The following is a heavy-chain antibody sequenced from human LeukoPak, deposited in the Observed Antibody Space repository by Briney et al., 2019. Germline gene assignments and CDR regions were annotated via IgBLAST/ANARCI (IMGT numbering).Heavy chain of an antibody. J-gene: IGHJ3*02. CDR2: IKNKTDGGTT. Sequence: GGSLRLSCAASGFTFSNAWMSWVRQAPGKGLEWVGRIKNKTDGGTTDYAAPVKGRFTISRDDSKNTLYLQMNSLKTEDTAVYYCTTASVWWLPSRGAFDIWGRGTMVTVSS. CDR3: TTASVWWLPSRGAFDI. D-gene: IGHD5-12*01. CDR1: GFTFSNAW. V-gene: IGHV3-15*01.